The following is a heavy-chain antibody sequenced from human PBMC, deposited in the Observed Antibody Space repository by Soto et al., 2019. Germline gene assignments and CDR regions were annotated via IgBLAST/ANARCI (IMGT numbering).Heavy chain of an antibody. Sequence: QVQLQESGPGLVKASETLSLSCTVSGHSISADYWSWIRQPVGKRLEWIGRVDVSGNTNYNPSLKSRVTMSVDTSKNQFFLKVRSVTAADTAMYFCARDVGGSVVPHWFDPWGQGALVTVSS. CDR2: VDVSGNT. CDR1: GHSISADY. V-gene: IGHV4-4*07. J-gene: IGHJ5*02. CDR3: ARDVGGSVVPHWFDP. D-gene: IGHD3-22*01.